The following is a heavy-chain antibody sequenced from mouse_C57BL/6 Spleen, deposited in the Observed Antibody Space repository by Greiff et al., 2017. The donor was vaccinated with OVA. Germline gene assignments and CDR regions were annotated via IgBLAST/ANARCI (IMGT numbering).Heavy chain of an antibody. D-gene: IGHD1-1*01. J-gene: IGHJ1*03. CDR2: INPNNGGT. CDR1: GYTFTDYN. V-gene: IGHV1-22*01. CDR3: ASESRWYFDV. Sequence: VQLQESGPELVKPGASVKMSCKASGYTFTDYNMHWVKQSHGKSLEWIGYINPNNGGTSYNQKFKGKATLTVNKSSSTAYMELRSLTSEDSAVYYCASESRWYFDVWGTGTTVTVSS.